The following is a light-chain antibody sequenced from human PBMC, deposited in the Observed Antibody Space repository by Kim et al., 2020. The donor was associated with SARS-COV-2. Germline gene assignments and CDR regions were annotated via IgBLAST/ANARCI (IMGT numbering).Light chain of an antibody. J-gene: IGKJ1*01. CDR1: HSMSSNC. Sequence: PGERASLSCRASHSMSSNCLAWYQRKPGQAPRLLIYGVSSRASGIPGSFSGSASGTDFTLTISRLEPEDFAVYYCQQYARLPWTFGQGTKVDIK. V-gene: IGKV3-20*01. CDR2: GVS. CDR3: QQYARLPWT.